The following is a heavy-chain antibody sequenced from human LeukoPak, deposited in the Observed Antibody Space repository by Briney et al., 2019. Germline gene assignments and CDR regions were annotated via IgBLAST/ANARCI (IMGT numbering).Heavy chain of an antibody. CDR1: GFTFITSG. V-gene: IGHV3-33*01. CDR2: IWYDGSNK. Sequence: GGSLRLSCAASGFTFITSGMHWVRQAPGKGLEWVAVIWYDGSNKYYADSVKGRFTISGDNSKNTLYLQMKSLRAEDTAVYYCARPDETAHAEDFQHWGQGTLVTVSS. J-gene: IGHJ1*01. CDR3: ARPDETAHAEDFQH. D-gene: IGHD2-21*02.